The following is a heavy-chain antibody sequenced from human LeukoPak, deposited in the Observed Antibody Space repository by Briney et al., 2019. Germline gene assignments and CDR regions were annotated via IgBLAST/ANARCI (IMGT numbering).Heavy chain of an antibody. Sequence: SETLSLTCTVSGGSIRSYYWSWIRQPAGKGLEWIGRIYTSGSTNYNPSLKSRVTMSVDTSKNQFSLKLSSVTAADTAVYYCARGGSSSAYYYYYMDVWGKGTTVTVSS. CDR3: ARGGSSSAYYYYYMDV. CDR1: GGSIRSYY. V-gene: IGHV4-4*07. CDR2: IYTSGST. J-gene: IGHJ6*03. D-gene: IGHD6-6*01.